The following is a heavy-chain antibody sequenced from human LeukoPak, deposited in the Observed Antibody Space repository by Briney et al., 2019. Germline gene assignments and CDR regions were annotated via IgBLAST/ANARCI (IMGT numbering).Heavy chain of an antibody. Sequence: PGGSLRLSRAASGFTLRTSWMSWVRQAPGKGLEWVANIKQDGSEKNYVDSVKGRFTISRDNAKNSLYLQMNSLRAEDTAVYYCAKDGGGPLDWGQGTLVTVSS. CDR3: AKDGGGPLD. V-gene: IGHV3-7*01. CDR1: GFTLRTSW. CDR2: IKQDGSEK. D-gene: IGHD3-10*01. J-gene: IGHJ4*02.